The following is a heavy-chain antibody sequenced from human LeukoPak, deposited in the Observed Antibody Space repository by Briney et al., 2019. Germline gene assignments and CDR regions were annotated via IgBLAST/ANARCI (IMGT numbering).Heavy chain of an antibody. V-gene: IGHV4-38-2*01. J-gene: IGHJ4*02. CDR3: ARRRDGYFDY. D-gene: IGHD5-24*01. CDR2: IYHSGST. Sequence: PSETLSLTCAVSGYSISSGYYWGWIRQPPGKGLEWIGSIYHSGSTYDNPSLKSRVTISVDTSKNQFSLKLSSVTAADTAVYYCARRRDGYFDYWGQGTLVTVSS. CDR1: GYSISSGYY.